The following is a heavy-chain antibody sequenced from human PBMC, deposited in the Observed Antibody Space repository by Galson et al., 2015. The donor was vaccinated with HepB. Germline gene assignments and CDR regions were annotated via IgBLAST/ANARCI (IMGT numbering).Heavy chain of an antibody. Sequence: SLRLSCAASGFSFSKTWMSWVRQVPGKGLEWIGHIKTKTDGGTTDYAAPVKDRFTISRDDPKNMLFLHMNSLKTEDTAVYYCAAVRIAISGVLIMAFDYWGQGSLVTVSS. J-gene: IGHJ4*02. CDR3: AAVRIAISGVLIMAFDY. D-gene: IGHD3-3*01. CDR1: GFSFSKTW. V-gene: IGHV3-15*01. CDR2: IKTKTDGGTT.